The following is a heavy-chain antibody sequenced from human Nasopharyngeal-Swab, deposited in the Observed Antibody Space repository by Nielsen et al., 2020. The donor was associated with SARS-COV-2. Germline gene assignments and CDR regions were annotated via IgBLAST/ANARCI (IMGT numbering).Heavy chain of an antibody. V-gene: IGHV4-39*01. CDR1: GGSIAYCTFY. CDR2: IYYNGNT. Sequence: GSLQLSFTVSGGSIAYCTFYWGWVPPPPRKGRGGGGDIYYNGNTYQNPSLKSRLTISVDKSKNQFSLQLSSVTAADTAVYYCVRSSSWYYFDYWAQGTQVTVSS. D-gene: IGHD6-13*01. CDR3: VRSSSWYYFDY. J-gene: IGHJ4*02.